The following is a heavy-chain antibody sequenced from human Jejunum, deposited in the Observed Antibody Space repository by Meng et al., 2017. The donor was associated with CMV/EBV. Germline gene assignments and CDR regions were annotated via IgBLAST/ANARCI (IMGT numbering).Heavy chain of an antibody. CDR3: ATDPHEFWSGKNWFEP. CDR2: IPYDESPK. CDR1: GFTFSISG. Sequence: GFTFSISGMLWVRQVPGKGLEWVASIPYDESPKYYADSVKGRFTISRDNSKNILFLQMSSLRNEDTAVYYCATDPHEFWSGKNWFEPWGQGTLVTVSS. J-gene: IGHJ5*02. V-gene: IGHV3-30*02. D-gene: IGHD3-3*01.